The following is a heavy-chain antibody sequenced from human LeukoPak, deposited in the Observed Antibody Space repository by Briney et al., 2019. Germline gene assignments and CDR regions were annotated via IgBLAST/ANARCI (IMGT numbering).Heavy chain of an antibody. Sequence: GGSLRLSCAASGFTFSSYAMSWVRQAPGKGLEWVSAISGSGGSTYYADSVKGRFTISRDNSKNTLYLQMNSLRAEDTAVYYCAKTRGYSYGQVYYFDYWGQGTLVTVSS. CDR3: AKTRGYSYGQVYYFDY. V-gene: IGHV3-23*01. J-gene: IGHJ4*02. CDR2: ISGSGGST. CDR1: GFTFSSYA. D-gene: IGHD5-18*01.